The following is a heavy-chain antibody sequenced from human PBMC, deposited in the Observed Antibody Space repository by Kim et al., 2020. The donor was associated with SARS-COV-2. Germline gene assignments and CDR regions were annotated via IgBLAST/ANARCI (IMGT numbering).Heavy chain of an antibody. J-gene: IGHJ5*02. V-gene: IGHV3-23*01. CDR3: AISRGSACLFLFDP. CDR1: GFTFSNYG. CDR2: IYRSGGGT. D-gene: IGHD3-3*01. Sequence: GGSLRLSCGASGFTFSNYGMSWVRQAPGKGLEWVSVIYRSGGGTFSAASVKGRFITSRDNSDNTLYLQMNSLTVEDTAVYYCAISRGSACLFLFDPWGQG.